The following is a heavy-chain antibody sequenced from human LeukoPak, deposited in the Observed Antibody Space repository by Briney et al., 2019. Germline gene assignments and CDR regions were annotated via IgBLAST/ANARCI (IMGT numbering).Heavy chain of an antibody. CDR2: ISGGSRTI. CDR1: EFTFSNYN. V-gene: IGHV3-48*02. D-gene: IGHD6-19*01. Sequence: GGSLRLFCAASEFTFSNYNMIWVRQAPGKGVEWVSYISGGSRTIYYADSVKGRFTISRDNAKNSLYLQMNSLRDEDTAVYYCARDAGSGWSSFDYWGQGTLVTVSS. CDR3: ARDAGSGWSSFDY. J-gene: IGHJ4*02.